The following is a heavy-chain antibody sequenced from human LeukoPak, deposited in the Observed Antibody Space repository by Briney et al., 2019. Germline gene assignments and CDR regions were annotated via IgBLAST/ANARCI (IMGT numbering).Heavy chain of an antibody. J-gene: IGHJ4*02. CDR2: IYYSGST. D-gene: IGHD5-18*01. V-gene: IGHV4-30-4*01. CDR1: GGSISSGDYY. CDR3: AIYTAMAYYFDY. Sequence: PSQTLSLTCTVSGGSISSGDYYWRWIRQPPGRGLEWIGYIYYSGSTYYNPSLKSRVTISVDTSKNQFSLKLSSVTAADTAVYYCAIYTAMAYYFDYWGQGTLVTVSS.